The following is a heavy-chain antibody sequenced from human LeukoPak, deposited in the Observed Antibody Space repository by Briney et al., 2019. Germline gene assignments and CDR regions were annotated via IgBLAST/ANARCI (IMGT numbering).Heavy chain of an antibody. J-gene: IGHJ4*02. Sequence: ASVKVSCKASGYTFTDYYMHWVRQAPGQGLEWMGWMNPNSGDTSYAQNFQGRVTMTRDTSISTAYMDLSRLRSDDTAVYYCARDYYGDYVGGYYFDYWGQGTLVTVSS. CDR2: MNPNSGDT. CDR1: GYTFTDYY. D-gene: IGHD4-17*01. V-gene: IGHV1-2*02. CDR3: ARDYYGDYVGGYYFDY.